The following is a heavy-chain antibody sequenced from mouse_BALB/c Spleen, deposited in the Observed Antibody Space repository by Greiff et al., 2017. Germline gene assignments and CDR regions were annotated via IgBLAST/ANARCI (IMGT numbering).Heavy chain of an antibody. J-gene: IGHJ4*01. Sequence: QSGAELVKPGASVKMSCKASGYTFTSYNMHWVKQTPGQGLEWIGAIYPGNGDTSYNQKFKGKATLTADKSSSTAYMQLSSLTSEDSAVYYCARGGSYAMDYWGQGTSVTVSS. V-gene: IGHV1-12*01. CDR1: GYTFTSYN. CDR2: IYPGNGDT. CDR3: ARGGSYAMDY.